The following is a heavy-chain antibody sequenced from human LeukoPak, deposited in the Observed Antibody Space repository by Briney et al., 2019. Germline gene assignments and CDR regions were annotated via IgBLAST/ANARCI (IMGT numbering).Heavy chain of an antibody. V-gene: IGHV3-23*01. CDR1: GFTSSSYA. CDR3: ASHPAVAGKYYFDY. CDR2: ISGSGGST. Sequence: GGSLRLSSAASGFTSSSYAMSWVRQAPGKGLEWVSAISGSGGSTYYADSVKGRFTISRDNSKNTLYLQMNSLRAEDTAVYYCASHPAVAGKYYFDYWGQGTLVTVSS. J-gene: IGHJ4*02. D-gene: IGHD6-19*01.